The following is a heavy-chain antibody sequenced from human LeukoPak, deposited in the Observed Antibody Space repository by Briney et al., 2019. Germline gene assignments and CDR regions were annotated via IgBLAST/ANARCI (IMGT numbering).Heavy chain of an antibody. CDR3: ARDLSDSSGYYYVNY. CDR1: GGSISSSSYY. D-gene: IGHD3-22*01. J-gene: IGHJ4*02. CDR2: IYYSGST. V-gene: IGHV4-39*07. Sequence: SETLSLTCTVSGGSISSSSYYWGWIRQPPGKGLEWIGSIYYSGSTYYNPSLKSRVTISVDTSKNQFSLKLSSVTAADTAVYYCARDLSDSSGYYYVNYWGRGTLVTVSS.